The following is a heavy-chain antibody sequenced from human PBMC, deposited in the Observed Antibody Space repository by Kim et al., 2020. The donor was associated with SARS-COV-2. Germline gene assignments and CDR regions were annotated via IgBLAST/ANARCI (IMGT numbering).Heavy chain of an antibody. Sequence: ASVKVSCKASGYTFTRYRIHWLRQAPGQRLEWMGWIDAGNGNTKESQKFQGRVTITRDTSASTAYMQLSSLRSEDTALYYCARVSLITDWFLFDYWGQGT. CDR1: GYTFTRYR. CDR2: IDAGNGNT. V-gene: IGHV1-3*01. D-gene: IGHD3-9*01. J-gene: IGHJ4*02. CDR3: ARVSLITDWFLFDY.